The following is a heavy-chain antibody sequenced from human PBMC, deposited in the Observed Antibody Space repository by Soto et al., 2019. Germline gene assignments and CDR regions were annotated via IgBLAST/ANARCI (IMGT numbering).Heavy chain of an antibody. CDR2: VKYDGTIT. J-gene: IGHJ6*04. CDR1: GFPFSSYW. Sequence: EVQLVESGGGSVQPGESLRLSCAASGFPFSSYWIHWVRQAPGKGLVWVSRVKYDGTITNYADSLRGRLTISRDNAKNTVYLQMNSLRVEDTAVYYCASGAQGGNYVAVLGKGTTVTVSS. CDR3: ASGAQGGNYVAV. D-gene: IGHD3-16*01. V-gene: IGHV3-74*01.